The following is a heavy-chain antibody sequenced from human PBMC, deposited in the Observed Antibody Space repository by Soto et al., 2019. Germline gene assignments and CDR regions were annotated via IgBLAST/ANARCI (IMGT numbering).Heavy chain of an antibody. CDR3: ARVGGRSWHKGFDY. CDR2: IYYSGST. Sequence: SETLSLTCTISGGSISSYYWSWIRQPPGKGLEWIGYIYYSGSTNYNPSLKSRVTISVVTSKNQFSLKLSSVTAADTAVYYYARVGGRSWHKGFDYWGQGTLVHVSS. J-gene: IGHJ4*02. CDR1: GGSISSYY. V-gene: IGHV4-59*01. D-gene: IGHD6-25*01.